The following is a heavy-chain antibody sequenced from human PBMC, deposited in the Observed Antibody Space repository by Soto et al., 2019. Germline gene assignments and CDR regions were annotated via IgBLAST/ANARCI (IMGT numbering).Heavy chain of an antibody. D-gene: IGHD5-18*01. J-gene: IGHJ2*01. CDR2: ISYDGSNK. CDR1: GFTFSSYA. Sequence: GGSLRLSCAASGFTFSSYAMHWVRQTPGKGLEWVAVISYDGSNKYYADSVKGRFTISRDNSKNTLYLQMNSLRAEDTAVYYCARDPLWGTAMVLWYFDLWGRGTLVTVSS. V-gene: IGHV3-30-3*01. CDR3: ARDPLWGTAMVLWYFDL.